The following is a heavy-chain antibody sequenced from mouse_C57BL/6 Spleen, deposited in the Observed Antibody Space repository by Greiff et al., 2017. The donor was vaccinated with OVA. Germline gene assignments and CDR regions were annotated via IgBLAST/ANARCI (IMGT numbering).Heavy chain of an antibody. Sequence: QVQLQQPGAELVTPGASVKLSCTASGYTFTSYWMPWVQQRPGPGLEWIGMIHPHSGRTNYTEKFKSKATLTVDKSSSTAYLQLSSLTSEDSAVNYCARTDDGYYLYAMDYWGQGTAGTVSS. V-gene: IGHV1-64*01. CDR2: IHPHSGRT. J-gene: IGHJ4*01. D-gene: IGHD2-3*01. CDR1: GYTFTSYW. CDR3: ARTDDGYYLYAMDY.